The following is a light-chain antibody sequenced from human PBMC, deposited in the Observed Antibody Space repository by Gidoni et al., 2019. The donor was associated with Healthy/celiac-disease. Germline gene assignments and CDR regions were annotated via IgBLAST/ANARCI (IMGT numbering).Light chain of an antibody. CDR1: QSISSW. V-gene: IGKV1-5*03. J-gene: IGKJ2*01. CDR3: QQYNSYPYT. Sequence: DIQMTQFPSTLSASVGDRVTITCRTSQSISSWLAWYQQKPGKAPKLLIYKASSLESGVPSRFSGSGSGTEFTLTISRLQPDDFATYYCQQYNSYPYTFGQGTKLEIK. CDR2: KAS.